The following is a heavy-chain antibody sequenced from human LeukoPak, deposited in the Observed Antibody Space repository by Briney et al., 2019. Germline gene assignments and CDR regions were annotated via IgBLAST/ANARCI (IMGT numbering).Heavy chain of an antibody. V-gene: IGHV3-53*04. CDR3: ARDGDPLYGMDV. D-gene: IGHD3-10*01. Sequence: GGSLRLSCAASGFTVSSNYMSWVRQAPGKGLEWVSVIYSGGSTYYADSVKGRFTISRHNSENTLYLQMNSLRAEDTAVYYCARDGDPLYGMDVWGQGTTVTVSS. J-gene: IGHJ6*02. CDR2: IYSGGST. CDR1: GFTVSSNY.